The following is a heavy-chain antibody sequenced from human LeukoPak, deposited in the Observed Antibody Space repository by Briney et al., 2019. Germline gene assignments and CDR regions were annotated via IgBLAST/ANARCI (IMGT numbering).Heavy chain of an antibody. CDR3: ARIGYCSSTSCYRIIDY. V-gene: IGHV4-34*01. Sequence: SETLSLTCAVYGGSFSGYFWSWIRQPPGKGLEGMGEINHSGSTNYKPHLKSRVTISVDTSKNQYSLDLSSVTAADTAVYYCARIGYCSSTSCYRIIDYWGQGNLVTVSS. CDR1: GGSFSGYF. CDR2: INHSGST. D-gene: IGHD2-2*02. J-gene: IGHJ4*02.